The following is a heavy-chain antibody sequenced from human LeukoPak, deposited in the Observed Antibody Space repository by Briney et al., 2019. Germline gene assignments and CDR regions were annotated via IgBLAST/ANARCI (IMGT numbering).Heavy chain of an antibody. Sequence: RGESLKISCKGSGYSFTSYWIGWVRQMPGKGLEWMGIIYPGDSDTRYSPSFQGQVTISADKSISTAYLQWSSPKASDTAMYYCAKGYCSSTSCYVAFDTWGQGTMVTVSS. CDR2: IYPGDSDT. V-gene: IGHV5-51*01. CDR3: AKGYCSSTSCYVAFDT. CDR1: GYSFTSYW. D-gene: IGHD2-2*01. J-gene: IGHJ3*02.